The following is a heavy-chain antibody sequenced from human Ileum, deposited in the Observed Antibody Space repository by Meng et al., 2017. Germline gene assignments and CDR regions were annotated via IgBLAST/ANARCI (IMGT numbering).Heavy chain of an antibody. CDR2: IYLAGSP. V-gene: IGHV4-4*02. CDR1: GGSISSSFY. D-gene: IGHD2-15*01. Sequence: QVQLQGSGPGLVGPSGTLSLTCTVSGGSISSSFYWSWVRQSPGKGLEWIGQIYLAGSPNYNPSLESRVTISVDKSKNQFSLRLTSVTAADTAIFYCVRHGGKYFDSWGQGTLVTVSS. J-gene: IGHJ4*02. CDR3: VRHGGKYFDS.